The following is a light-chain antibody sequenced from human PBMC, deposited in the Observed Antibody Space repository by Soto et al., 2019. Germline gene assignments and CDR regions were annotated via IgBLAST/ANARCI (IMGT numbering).Light chain of an antibody. J-gene: IGLJ2*01. V-gene: IGLV1-44*01. CDR3: AAWDDSLNGPV. CDR2: SNN. Sequence: QSALTQPPSASGTPGQRVTISCSGSSSNIGSNTVNWYQQLPGTAPKLLIYSNNQRPSGVPDRFSGSKSGTSASLAISGRQSEDEADYYCAAWDDSLNGPVFGGGTKVTVL. CDR1: SSNIGSNT.